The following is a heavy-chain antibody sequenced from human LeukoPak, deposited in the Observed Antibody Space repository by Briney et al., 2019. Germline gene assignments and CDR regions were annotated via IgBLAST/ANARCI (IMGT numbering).Heavy chain of an antibody. V-gene: IGHV4-39*01. J-gene: IGHJ3*02. CDR3: ARAYYYAGSAFDI. CDR2: IYYGGST. CDR1: GGSISSNTYY. D-gene: IGHD3-22*01. Sequence: SETLSLTCTVSGGSISSNTYYWDWIRQPPGKGLECIGSIYYGGSTYYNPSLKSRVIISVDTSKNQFSLKLSSVTAADTAVYYCARAYYYAGSAFDIWGQGTMVTVSS.